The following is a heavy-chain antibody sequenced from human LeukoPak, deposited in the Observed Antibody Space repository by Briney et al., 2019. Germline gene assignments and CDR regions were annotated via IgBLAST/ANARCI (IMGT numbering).Heavy chain of an antibody. CDR2: IYPGDSDT. J-gene: IGHJ3*02. D-gene: IGHD5-18*01. V-gene: IGHV5-51*01. CDR3: ARRSGTAMVPSRAAAFDI. Sequence: KHGGSLKISCKGSGYSFTSYWIGWVRQMPGKGLEWMGIIYPGDSDTRYSPSFQGQVTISADKSISTAYLQWSSLKASDTAMYYCARRSGTAMVPSRAAAFDIWGQGTMVTVSS. CDR1: GYSFTSYW.